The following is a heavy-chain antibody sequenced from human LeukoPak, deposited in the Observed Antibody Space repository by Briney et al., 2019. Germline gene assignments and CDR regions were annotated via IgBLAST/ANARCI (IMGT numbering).Heavy chain of an antibody. J-gene: IGHJ4*02. Sequence: GASVTVSCTASGGTFSSYAISWVRQAPGQGLEWMGRIIPILGIANYAQKFQGRVTITADKSTRTAYMELSSLRSEDTAVYYCATDGGDYVWGSYRSQYYFDYWGQGTLVTVSS. CDR3: ATDGGDYVWGSYRSQYYFDY. D-gene: IGHD3-16*02. CDR2: IIPILGIA. V-gene: IGHV1-69*04. CDR1: GGTFSSYA.